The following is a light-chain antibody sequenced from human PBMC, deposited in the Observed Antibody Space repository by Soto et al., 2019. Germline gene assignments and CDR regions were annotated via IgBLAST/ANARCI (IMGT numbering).Light chain of an antibody. CDR3: MQGTHWPQT. J-gene: IGKJ5*01. V-gene: IGKV2-30*01. Sequence: DVVMTQSPLSLPVTVGQPASISCRSSQSLVYSDGNTYLNWLQQRPGQSPRRLIYKVSSRDSGVPDRFSGSGSGTDFTLEISRVESEDVGVYSGMQGTHWPQTFGQGARLEIK. CDR1: QSLVYSDGNTY. CDR2: KVS.